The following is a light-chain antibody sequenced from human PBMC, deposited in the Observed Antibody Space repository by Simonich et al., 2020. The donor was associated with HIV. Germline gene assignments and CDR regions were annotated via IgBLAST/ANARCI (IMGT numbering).Light chain of an antibody. CDR2: AAS. CDR1: QSVTTN. Sequence: EIVMTQSPATLSVSPGDRATLSCRASQSVTTNFAWYQQKPGPAPRFLIYAASTRATGSPASFSGSGAGTEFTLTISSTQSEDFAVYYCQQYNNWPPLTFGGGTKVEIK. V-gene: IGKV3-15*01. CDR3: QQYNNWPPLT. J-gene: IGKJ4*01.